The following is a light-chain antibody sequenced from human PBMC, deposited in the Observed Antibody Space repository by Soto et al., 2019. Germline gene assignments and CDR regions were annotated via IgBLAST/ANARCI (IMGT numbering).Light chain of an antibody. J-gene: IGLJ2*01. Sequence: QSALTQPASVSGSPGQSITISCTGTSSDVGGYNYVSWYQQHPGKAPKLMIYDVSNRPSGVSNRFSGSKSGNTASLTNSGLQAEHGSEYYCSSCTSSSSLVVFGGGTKLTVL. CDR3: SSCTSSSSLVV. V-gene: IGLV2-14*01. CDR2: DVS. CDR1: SSDVGGYNY.